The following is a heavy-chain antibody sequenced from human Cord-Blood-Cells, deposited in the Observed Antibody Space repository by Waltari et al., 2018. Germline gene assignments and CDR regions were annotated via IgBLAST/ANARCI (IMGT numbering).Heavy chain of an antibody. CDR2: INAGNCNT. V-gene: IGHV1-3*01. Sequence: QVQLVQSGAEGKKPGASGKVSWKASGYTFNCYAMNVVRKAPGQRLEWMGCINAGNCNTKYSPKFQGRVTITRDTSASTAYMELSSLRSEDTAVYYGARDPIRYNWNYDAFDIWGQGTMVTVSS. CDR1: GYTFNCYA. J-gene: IGHJ3*02. CDR3: ARDPIRYNWNYDAFDI. D-gene: IGHD1-7*01.